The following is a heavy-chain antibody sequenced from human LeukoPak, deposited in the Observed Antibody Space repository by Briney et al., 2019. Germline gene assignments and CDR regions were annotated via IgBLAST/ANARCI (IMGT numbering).Heavy chain of an antibody. Sequence: SETLSLTCTVSGGSISSYYWSWIRQPAGKGPEWIGRIYTSGSTNYNPSLKSRVTISVDKSKNQFSLKLSSVTAADTAVYYCASQDPYCGGDCYLEYYFDYWGQGTLVTVSS. CDR3: ASQDPYCGGDCYLEYYFDY. CDR1: GGSISSYY. J-gene: IGHJ4*02. CDR2: IYTSGST. D-gene: IGHD2-21*02. V-gene: IGHV4-4*07.